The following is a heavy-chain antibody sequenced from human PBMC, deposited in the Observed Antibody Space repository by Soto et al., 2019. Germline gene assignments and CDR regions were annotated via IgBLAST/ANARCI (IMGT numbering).Heavy chain of an antibody. CDR3: ALGSSWYWFDY. Sequence: PSETLSLTCTVSGGSISSGDYYWSWIRQPPGKGLEWIGYIYYSGSTYYNPSLKSRVTISVDTSKNQFSLKLGSVTAADTAVYYCALGSSWYWFDYWGQGTLVTVSS. CDR1: GGSISSGDYY. D-gene: IGHD6-13*01. J-gene: IGHJ4*02. CDR2: IYYSGST. V-gene: IGHV4-30-4*01.